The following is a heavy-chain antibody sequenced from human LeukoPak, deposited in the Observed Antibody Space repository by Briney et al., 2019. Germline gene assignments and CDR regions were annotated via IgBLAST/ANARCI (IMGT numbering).Heavy chain of an antibody. CDR1: GGSFSGYY. CDR2: INHSGST. V-gene: IGHV4-34*01. CDR3: ATGMTTVTTSVNEY. Sequence: SETLSLTCAAYGGSFSGYYWSWIRQPPGKGLEWIGEINHSGSTNYNPSLKSRVTISVDTSKNQFSLQLSSVTAADTAAYYCATGMTTVTTSVNEYWGQGTLVTVSS. J-gene: IGHJ4*02. D-gene: IGHD4-17*01.